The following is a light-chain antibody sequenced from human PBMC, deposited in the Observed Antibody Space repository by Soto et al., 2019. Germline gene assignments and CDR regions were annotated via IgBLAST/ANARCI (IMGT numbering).Light chain of an antibody. CDR1: QSVSSSY. J-gene: IGKJ5*01. CDR2: GAS. Sequence: EIVLTQSPGTLSLSPGERATLSCRASQSVSSSYLAWYQQKPGQAPRLLIYGASSRATGIPDRFSGSGSGTDFTLTISRLEPEDFAVYYCQKYGSSPRITSGQGTRLEIK. CDR3: QKYGSSPRIT. V-gene: IGKV3-20*01.